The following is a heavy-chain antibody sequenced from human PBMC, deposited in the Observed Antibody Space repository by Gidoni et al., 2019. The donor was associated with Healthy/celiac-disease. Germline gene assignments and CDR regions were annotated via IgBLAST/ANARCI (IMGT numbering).Heavy chain of an antibody. CDR2: ISGSGGST. Sequence: EVQLVESGGGLVQPGGSLRLSCAASGFTFRSYAMSWVRQAPGKGLEWVSAISGSGGSTYYADSVKGRFTISRDNSKNTLYLQMNSLRAEDTAVHYCAKDSGDIAVPGGNYYYGMDVWGQGTTVTVSS. J-gene: IGHJ6*02. V-gene: IGHV3-23*04. CDR3: AKDSGDIAVPGGNYYYGMDV. D-gene: IGHD6-19*01. CDR1: GFTFRSYA.